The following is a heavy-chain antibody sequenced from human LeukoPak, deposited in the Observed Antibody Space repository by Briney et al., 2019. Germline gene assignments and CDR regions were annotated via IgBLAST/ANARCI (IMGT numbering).Heavy chain of an antibody. D-gene: IGHD5-18*01. J-gene: IGHJ3*02. V-gene: IGHV4-4*02. CDR2: IYYNGST. Sequence: ASGTLSLTCAVSGGSISSSNWWSWVRQPPGKGLEWIGYIYYNGSTNHNPSLKGRVTISVDTSRNQFSLKLNSVTAADTALYYCARGGGYSRRGAFDIWGQGTMVTVSS. CDR3: ARGGGYSRRGAFDI. CDR1: GGSISSSNW.